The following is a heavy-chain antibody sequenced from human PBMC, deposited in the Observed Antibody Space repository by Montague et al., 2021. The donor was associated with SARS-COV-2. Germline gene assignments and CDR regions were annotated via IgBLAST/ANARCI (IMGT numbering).Heavy chain of an antibody. CDR3: AREQVMWWFDP. V-gene: IGHV4-61*02. CDR2: IHITGAT. CDR1: GDSISSGRYH. Sequence: TLSLTCTVSGDSISSGRYHWSWVRQPAGKGLEFIGRIHITGATNYNPSLKSRVAISVDTSKNQFSLKLTSVTAADTAVYHCAREQVMWWFDPWGQGTLVTVSS. J-gene: IGHJ5*02. D-gene: IGHD2-21*01.